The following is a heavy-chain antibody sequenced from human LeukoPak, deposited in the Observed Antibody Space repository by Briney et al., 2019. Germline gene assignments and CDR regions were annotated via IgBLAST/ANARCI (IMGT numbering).Heavy chain of an antibody. J-gene: IGHJ4*02. CDR2: IKQDGSEK. CDR1: GFTFSSHW. D-gene: IGHD1-1*01. V-gene: IGHV3-7*05. Sequence: GGSLRLSCAASGFTFSSHWMSWVRQAPGKGLEWVANIKQDGSEKYYVDSVKGRFTISRDNAKNSLYLQMNSLRLEDTAIYYCAKGQELDDGVFDSWGQGTRVTVSS. CDR3: AKGQELDDGVFDS.